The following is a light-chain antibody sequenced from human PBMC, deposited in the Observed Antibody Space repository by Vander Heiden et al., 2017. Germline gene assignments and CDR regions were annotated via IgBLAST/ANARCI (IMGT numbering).Light chain of an antibody. J-gene: IGKJ1*01. CDR3: QQRNSYPPWT. Sequence: DIQLTQSPSFLSASVGDRVTITCRASQGISSYLAWYQQKPGKAPKLLIYAASTLQSGVPSRFSGSGYGTEFTLTIISRHPEDFAAYYFQQRNSYPPWTFGQGTKVEIK. CDR1: QGISSY. CDR2: AAS. V-gene: IGKV1-9*01.